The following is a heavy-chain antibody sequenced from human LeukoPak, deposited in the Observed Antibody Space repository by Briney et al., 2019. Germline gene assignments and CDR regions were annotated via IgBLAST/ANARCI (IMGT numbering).Heavy chain of an antibody. CDR2: IYHSGST. D-gene: IGHD6-13*01. CDR3: ARGKVAAAYYFDY. CDR1: GGSISSYY. J-gene: IGHJ4*02. V-gene: IGHV4-38-2*02. Sequence: SETLSLTCTVSGGSISSYYWSWIRQPPGKGLEWIGSIYHSGSTYYNPSLKSRVTISVDTSKNQFSLKLSSVTAADTAVYYCARGKVAAAYYFDYWGQGTPVTVSS.